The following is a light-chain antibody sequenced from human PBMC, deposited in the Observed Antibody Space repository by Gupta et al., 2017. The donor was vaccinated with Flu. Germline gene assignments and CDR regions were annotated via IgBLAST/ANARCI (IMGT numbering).Light chain of an antibody. CDR2: EVS. V-gene: IGKV2-30*01. CDR1: HIHVYKNGIAY. J-gene: IGKJ2*02. CDR3: MRGTHPWT. Sequence: LALRQAASSSCRSSHIHVYKNGIAYLTWLQQRPGQSPRRIIYEVSKRDAGVPDRFSGSGSVTDFTLKISRVEAEDVGVYYCMRGTHPWTFGQGTRLEI.